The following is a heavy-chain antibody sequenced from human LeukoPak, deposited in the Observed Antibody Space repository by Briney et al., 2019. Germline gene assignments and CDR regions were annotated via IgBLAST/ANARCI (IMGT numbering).Heavy chain of an antibody. Sequence: PGGSLRLSCAASGFTFSSYWMSWVRQAPGKGLEWVANIKQDGSEKYYADSVKGRFTISRDNAKNSLYLQMNSLKFDDTAFYYCTKEGLTPFDYWGQGTLVTVSS. CDR1: GFTFSSYW. D-gene: IGHD1-14*01. V-gene: IGHV3-7*03. CDR3: TKEGLTPFDY. CDR2: IKQDGSEK. J-gene: IGHJ4*02.